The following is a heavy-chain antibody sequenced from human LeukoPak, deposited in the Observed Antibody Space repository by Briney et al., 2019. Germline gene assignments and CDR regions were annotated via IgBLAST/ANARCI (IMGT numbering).Heavy chain of an antibody. Sequence: GGSLRLSCAASGFTFSSYGMHWVRQAPGKGLEWVAFIRYDGSNKYYADSVKGRFTISRDNAKNSLYLQMNSLRAEDTAVYYCAREIPYGVFSFDYWGQGTLVTVSS. CDR1: GFTFSSYG. CDR3: AREIPYGVFSFDY. CDR2: IRYDGSNK. D-gene: IGHD4-17*01. V-gene: IGHV3-30*02. J-gene: IGHJ4*02.